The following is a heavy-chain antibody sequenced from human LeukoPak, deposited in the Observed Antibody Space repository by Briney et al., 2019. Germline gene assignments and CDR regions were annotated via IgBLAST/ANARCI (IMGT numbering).Heavy chain of an antibody. CDR1: GFTFSDYI. Sequence: PGGSLRLFCAASGFTFSDYIMNWVRQAPGKGLKWVSSISSNYSYIYYADSVKGRFTISRDNARNSLYLQMNSLRAEDTAVYYCARDFEERADFVADFDYWGQGTLVTVSS. V-gene: IGHV3-21*01. J-gene: IGHJ4*02. CDR3: ARDFEERADFVADFDY. D-gene: IGHD2-21*01. CDR2: ISSNYSYI.